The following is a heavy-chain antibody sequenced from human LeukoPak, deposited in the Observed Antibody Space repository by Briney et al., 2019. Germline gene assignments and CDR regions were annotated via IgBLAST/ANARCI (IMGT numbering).Heavy chain of an antibody. V-gene: IGHV4-61*02. Sequence: SETLSLTCTVSGYSISSGYHWGWIRQPAGKGLEWIGRIYTSGSTNYNPSLKSRVTISVDTSKNQFSLKLSSVTAADTAVYYCARSVVPAAISLDVWGKGTTVTVSS. J-gene: IGHJ6*04. CDR2: IYTSGST. CDR1: GYSISSGYH. CDR3: ARSVVPAAISLDV. D-gene: IGHD2-2*01.